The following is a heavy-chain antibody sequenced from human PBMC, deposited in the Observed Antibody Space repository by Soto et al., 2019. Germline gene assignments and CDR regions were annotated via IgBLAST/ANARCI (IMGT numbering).Heavy chain of an antibody. CDR2: INHSGST. CDR3: ARVGTPRPFDY. CDR1: GGSFSGYY. J-gene: IGHJ4*02. Sequence: SETLSLTCAVYGGSFSGYYWSWIRQPPGKGLEWIAEINHSGSTNYNPSLKSRVTISVDTSKNQFSLKVSSVTAADTAVYYCARVGTPRPFDYWSQGTLVTVSS. D-gene: IGHD6-25*01. V-gene: IGHV4-34*01.